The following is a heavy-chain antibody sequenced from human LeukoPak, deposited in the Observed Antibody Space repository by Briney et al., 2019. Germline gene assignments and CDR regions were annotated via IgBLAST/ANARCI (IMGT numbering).Heavy chain of an antibody. D-gene: IGHD4-17*01. Sequence: PGGSLRLSCIASGFTFSSHWMNWVRQAPGKGLEWVANIMQDGSEKYYVDSVKGRFIISRDNAKNSLYLQMNSLRAEDTAAYYCARESTKYGAYVSGFDFWGQGTMVTVSS. CDR1: GFTFSSHW. V-gene: IGHV3-7*01. CDR3: ARESTKYGAYVSGFDF. CDR2: IMQDGSEK. J-gene: IGHJ3*01.